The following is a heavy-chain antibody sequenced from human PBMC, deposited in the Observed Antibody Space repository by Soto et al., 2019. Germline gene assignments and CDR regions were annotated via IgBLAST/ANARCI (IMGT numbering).Heavy chain of an antibody. D-gene: IGHD1-1*01. Sequence: QVQLQASGPGLVKPSETLSLTCNVSVGSISSHYWTWLRQSPGEGLEWIGHVSYSGSSTSNLSLNRRVDVTIDTSNNHFSLRLRAATAAATAFYFCTGLYGTYSPMDFFDHWGQGTLVTVSS. V-gene: IGHV4-59*08. CDR2: VSYSGSS. CDR1: VGSISSHY. J-gene: IGHJ4*02. CDR3: TGLYGTYSPMDFFDH.